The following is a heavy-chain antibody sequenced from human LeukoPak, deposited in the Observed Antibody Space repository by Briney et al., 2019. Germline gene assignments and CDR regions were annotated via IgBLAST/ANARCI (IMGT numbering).Heavy chain of an antibody. CDR1: GFTFNSYS. Sequence: GGSLRLSCAASGFTFNSYSMNWVRQAPGKGLEWVSSISSSSSYIYYADSVKGRFTISRDNAKNSLYLQMNNLRVEDTAVYYCAPTYYYESSGHQGGQGTLVTVSS. V-gene: IGHV3-21*01. CDR3: APTYYYESSGHQ. CDR2: ISSSSSYI. J-gene: IGHJ4*02. D-gene: IGHD3-22*01.